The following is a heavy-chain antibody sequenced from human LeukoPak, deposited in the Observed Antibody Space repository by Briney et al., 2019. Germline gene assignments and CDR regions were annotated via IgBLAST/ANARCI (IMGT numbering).Heavy chain of an antibody. Sequence: PSETLSLTCTVPGGSMKSQFWSWVRQPPGKRLEWIGYIFHSGSTNYNPSLKSRVTISVDTSKNQFSLRLTSVTAADTAVYYCVRTNPWDLTYYFDYWGQGTLVTVSS. CDR2: IFHSGST. D-gene: IGHD1-14*01. J-gene: IGHJ4*02. CDR1: GGSMKSQF. V-gene: IGHV4-59*11. CDR3: VRTNPWDLTYYFDY.